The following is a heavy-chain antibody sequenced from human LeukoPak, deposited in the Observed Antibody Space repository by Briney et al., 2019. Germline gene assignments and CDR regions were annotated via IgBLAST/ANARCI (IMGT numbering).Heavy chain of an antibody. Sequence: GGSLRLSCAASGFTVSSNYMSWVRQAPGKGLEWVSVIYSGGSTYYADSVKGRFTISRDNSKNTLYLQMNSLRAEDTAVYYCARDNLDYYYMDVWGKGTTVTVSS. CDR1: GFTVSSNY. D-gene: IGHD3-16*01. J-gene: IGHJ6*03. CDR2: IYSGGST. V-gene: IGHV3-53*01. CDR3: ARDNLDYYYMDV.